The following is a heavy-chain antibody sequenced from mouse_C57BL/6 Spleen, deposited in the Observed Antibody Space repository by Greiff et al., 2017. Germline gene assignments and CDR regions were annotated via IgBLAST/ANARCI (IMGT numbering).Heavy chain of an antibody. CDR3: GHYNAMDY. CDR2: IDPANGNT. D-gene: IGHD1-3*01. V-gene: IGHV14-3*01. J-gene: IGHJ4*01. Sequence: EVQLQQSVAELVRPGASVKLSCTASGFNIKNTTMHWVKQRPEQGLAWIGRIDPANGNTKYAPKIQGKDTITADTAANTAYLQLSSLTTEDTAIYNGGHYNAMDYWGQGTSGTVSS. CDR1: GFNIKNTT.